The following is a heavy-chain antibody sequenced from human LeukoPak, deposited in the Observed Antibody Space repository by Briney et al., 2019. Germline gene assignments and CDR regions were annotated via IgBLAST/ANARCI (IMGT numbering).Heavy chain of an antibody. CDR2: IIPMFGST. CDR1: GGSFTNCP. J-gene: IGHJ1*01. CDR3: ARGDSVPLGGGNLLRVLYFND. Sequence: GASVKVSCKASGGSFTNCPFHWVRQAPGQGLEWTGGIIPMFGSTDYAQKFQGRLTITADESTTTAYLELSSLRSEDTAVYYCARGDSVPLGGGNLLRVLYFNDWGQGTLVAVSS. D-gene: IGHD4-23*01. V-gene: IGHV1-69*13.